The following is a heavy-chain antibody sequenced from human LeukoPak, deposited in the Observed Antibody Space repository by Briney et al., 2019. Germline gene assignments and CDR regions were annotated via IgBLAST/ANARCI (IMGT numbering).Heavy chain of an antibody. CDR1: GGSICGYY. D-gene: IGHD3-10*01. J-gene: IGHJ6*02. CDR3: SRFRSGSNYSYHGMDV. V-gene: IGHV4-59*01. Sequence: PETLSLTCTVSGGSICGYYWSWVREPPGGGGGRGGYIYYSESANYNPPLKSRVTISQDTSKNQFSLKLSSVTAAGTAVYYCSRFRSGSNYSYHGMDVWGQGTTVTVSS. CDR2: IYYSESA.